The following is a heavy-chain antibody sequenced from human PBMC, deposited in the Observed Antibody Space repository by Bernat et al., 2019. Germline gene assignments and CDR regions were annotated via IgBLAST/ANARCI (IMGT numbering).Heavy chain of an antibody. J-gene: IGHJ2*01. CDR1: GFAVSSNY. D-gene: IGHD6-19*01. Sequence: EVQLVESGGGLIQPGGSLRLSCAASGFAVSSNYMSWVHQAPGKGLEWVSVIYSGSNTYYADSVKGRFTISRDNSKNTLYLQMNSLRAEDTAVYYCARVGYSSGWYWYFALWGRGTLVTVSS. V-gene: IGHV3-53*01. CDR3: ARVGYSSGWYWYFAL. CDR2: IYSGSNT.